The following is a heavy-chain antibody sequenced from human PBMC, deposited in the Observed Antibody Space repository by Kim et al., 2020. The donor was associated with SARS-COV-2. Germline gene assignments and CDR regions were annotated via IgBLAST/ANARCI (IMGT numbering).Heavy chain of an antibody. CDR2: MNPNSGNT. V-gene: IGHV1-8*01. CDR3: ARGREGYGDLSFDY. D-gene: IGHD4-17*01. J-gene: IGHJ4*02. CDR1: GYTFTSYD. Sequence: ASVKVSCKASGYTFTSYDINWVRQATGQGLEWMGWMNPNSGNTGYAQKFQGRVTMTRNTSISTAYMELSSLRSEDTAVYYCARGREGYGDLSFDYWGQGTLVTVSS.